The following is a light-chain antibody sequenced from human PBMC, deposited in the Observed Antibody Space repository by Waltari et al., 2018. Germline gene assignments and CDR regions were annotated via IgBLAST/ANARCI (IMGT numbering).Light chain of an antibody. V-gene: IGKV3-20*01. CDR3: QQYDSSPT. CDR2: TSS. J-gene: IGKJ1*01. CDR1: QSVSSSY. Sequence: EIVLTKSPGALSLSPGDRATLSCRASQSVSSSYLAWYQHKPGQAPRLLMYTSSSRATGIPDRFSGSGSGTDFTLTISRLEPEDFAVYYCQQYDSSPTFGQGTKVEIK.